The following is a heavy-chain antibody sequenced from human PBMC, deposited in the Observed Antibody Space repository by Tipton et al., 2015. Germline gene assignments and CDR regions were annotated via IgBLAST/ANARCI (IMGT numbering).Heavy chain of an antibody. V-gene: IGHV4-61*01. D-gene: IGHD4-17*01. CDR3: ARELNGDGDWFDT. CDR2: IYYSGNT. J-gene: IGHJ5*02. CDR1: GGSISSGSYF. Sequence: TLSLTCTVSGGSISSGSYFWSWIRQPPGKALEWIGYIYYSGNTNYHPSLKSRVTISVDTSKNQFSLQLSSVTAADTAVYYCARELNGDGDWFDTWGQGTLVTVSS.